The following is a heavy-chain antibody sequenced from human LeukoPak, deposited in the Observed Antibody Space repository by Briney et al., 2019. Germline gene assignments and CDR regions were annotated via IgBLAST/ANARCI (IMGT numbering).Heavy chain of an antibody. D-gene: IGHD3-16*01. Sequence: PSGTLSLTCTASGGSISSSSYYWGWLRQSPGKGLEWIGSVYYSGSTYYNPSLKSRVTTSVDTSKNQLCLKLSSVTAAATAAYYCARLWAGELVFDYWGEGTLVTVSS. CDR1: GGSISSSSYY. CDR3: ARLWAGELVFDY. J-gene: IGHJ4*02. CDR2: VYYSGST. V-gene: IGHV4-39*01.